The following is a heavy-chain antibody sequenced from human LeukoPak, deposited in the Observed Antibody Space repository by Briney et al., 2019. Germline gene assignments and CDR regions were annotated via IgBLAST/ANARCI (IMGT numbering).Heavy chain of an antibody. D-gene: IGHD3-22*01. CDR3: AKLTTYYYDSSGSIPDY. Sequence: GGSLRLSCAASGFTFSSYATSWVRQAPGKGLEWVSAISGSGGSTYYADSVKGRFTISRDNSKNTLYLQMNSLRAEDTAVYYCAKLTTYYYDSSGSIPDYWGKGTTVTVSS. J-gene: IGHJ6*04. CDR2: ISGSGGST. CDR1: GFTFSSYA. V-gene: IGHV3-23*01.